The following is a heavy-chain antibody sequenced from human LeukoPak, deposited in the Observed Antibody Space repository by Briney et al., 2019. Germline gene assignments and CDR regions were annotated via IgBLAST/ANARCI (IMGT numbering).Heavy chain of an antibody. CDR3: ARVGSDNWHHDY. CDR1: GGSISSGDYY. V-gene: IGHV4-30-4*01. D-gene: IGHD1-1*01. Sequence: SQTLSLTCTVSGGSISSGDYYWSWIRQPPGKGLEWIGYIYYSGSTYYNPSLKSRVTISVDTSKKQFSLKVNSVTAADTAVYYCARVGSDNWHHDYWGQGTLVTVSS. CDR2: IYYSGST. J-gene: IGHJ4*02.